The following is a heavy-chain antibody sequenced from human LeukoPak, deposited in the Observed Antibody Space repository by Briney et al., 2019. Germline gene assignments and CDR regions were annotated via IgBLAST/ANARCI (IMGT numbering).Heavy chain of an antibody. CDR1: GFTFSSYH. D-gene: IGHD3-10*02. V-gene: IGHV3-21*01. CDR2: ISSSSSYI. J-gene: IGHJ4*02. Sequence: GGSLRLSCVVSGFTFSSYHMNWVRQAPGKGLEWVSSISSSSSYIYYADSLKGRFTISRDNAKNSLYLQMNSLRAEDTAVYYCARGTMFPYYFDYWGQGTLVTVSS. CDR3: ARGTMFPYYFDY.